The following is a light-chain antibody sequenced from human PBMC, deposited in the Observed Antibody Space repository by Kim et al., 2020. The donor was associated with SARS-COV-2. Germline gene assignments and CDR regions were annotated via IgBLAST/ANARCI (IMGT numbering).Light chain of an antibody. CDR1: QSISSW. Sequence: PEEDRATITGRASQSISSWLAWYQQKPGKAPRLLIYDASSLESGVPSRFSGSGSGTEFTLPISSLQPDDFATYYCQQYNSYSFTFGPGTKVDIK. J-gene: IGKJ3*01. CDR3: QQYNSYSFT. CDR2: DAS. V-gene: IGKV1-5*01.